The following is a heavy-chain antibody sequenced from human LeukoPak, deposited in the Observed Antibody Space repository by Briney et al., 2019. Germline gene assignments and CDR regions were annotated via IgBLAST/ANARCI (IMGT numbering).Heavy chain of an antibody. D-gene: IGHD1-20*01. CDR2: IYHSGST. V-gene: IGHV4-30-2*03. J-gene: IGHJ3*02. CDR1: GGSITSVGYY. CDR3: ARIVTGTTVLI. Sequence: PSQTLSLTCTVSGGSITSVGYYWSWIRQPPGKGLEWIGSIYHSGSTYYNPSLKSRVTISVDTSKNQFSLKLSSVTAADTAVYYCARIVTGTTVLIWGQGTMVTVSS.